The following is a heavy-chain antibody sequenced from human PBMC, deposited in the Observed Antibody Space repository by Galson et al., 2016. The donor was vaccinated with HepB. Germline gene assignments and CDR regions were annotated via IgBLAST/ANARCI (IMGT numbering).Heavy chain of an antibody. CDR2: ISSSSYI. CDR1: GFTFSSYS. CDR3: ARGDIVGAIFDY. D-gene: IGHD1-26*01. J-gene: IGHJ4*02. V-gene: IGHV3-21*01. Sequence: SLRLSCAASGFTFSSYSMNWVRQAPGKGPEWVSSISSSSYIYYADSVKGRFTISRDNAKNSLYLQMNSLRAEDTAVYYCARGDIVGAIFDYWGQGTLVTVSS.